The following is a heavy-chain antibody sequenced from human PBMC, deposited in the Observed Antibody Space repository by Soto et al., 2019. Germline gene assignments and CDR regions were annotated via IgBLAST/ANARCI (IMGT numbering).Heavy chain of an antibody. D-gene: IGHD6-19*01. V-gene: IGHV3-30-3*01. Sequence: QVQLVESGGGVVQPGRSLRLSCAASGFIFSINAMHWVRQAPGKGLEWVAVLSYDGNNKYYADSVKGRFTISRDESKDTLYHQMDSLRHEATDVYYCAREGRIAVAGNYFYGMDVWGQGTTVTVSS. CDR3: AREGRIAVAGNYFYGMDV. J-gene: IGHJ6*02. CDR2: LSYDGNNK. CDR1: GFIFSINA.